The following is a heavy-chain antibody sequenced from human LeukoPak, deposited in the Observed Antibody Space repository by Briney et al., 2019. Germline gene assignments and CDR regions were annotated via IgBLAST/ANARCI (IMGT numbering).Heavy chain of an antibody. J-gene: IGHJ3*02. Sequence: SETLPLICTVSGGSISTYYWTWIRQPPGKGLEWIGYIYYSGATKYNPSLGSRVTTSLDMSKNQVSLSLSSVTAADTAIYYCARRRTRPEAFDIWGQGTMVTVSS. CDR1: GGSISTYY. CDR3: ARRRTRPEAFDI. V-gene: IGHV4-59*01. D-gene: IGHD6-6*01. CDR2: IYYSGAT.